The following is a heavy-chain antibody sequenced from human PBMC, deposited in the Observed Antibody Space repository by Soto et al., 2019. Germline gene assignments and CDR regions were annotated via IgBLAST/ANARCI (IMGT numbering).Heavy chain of an antibody. J-gene: IGHJ4*02. CDR3: ARGRYGDY. V-gene: IGHV1-18*01. D-gene: IGHD1-1*01. Sequence: QVHLVQSGAEVKKPGASVKVSCKGSGYAFTTYGITWVRQAPGQGLEWMGWISAHNGNTNYVQKLQGRVTVTRDTSTSTAYMELRSLRSDDTAVCYCARGRYGDYWGQGALVTVSS. CDR2: ISAHNGNT. CDR1: GYAFTTYG.